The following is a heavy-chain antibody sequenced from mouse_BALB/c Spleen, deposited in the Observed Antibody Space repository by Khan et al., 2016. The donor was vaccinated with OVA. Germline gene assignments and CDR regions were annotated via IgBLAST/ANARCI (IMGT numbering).Heavy chain of an antibody. CDR1: GYTFTSYW. Sequence: DLVKPGASVKLSCKASGYTFTSYWINWIKQRPGQGLEWIGRIGPGSSSAYYNDMFKVKATLTVDTSSSTADIQLSSLSSDDSAVDFCANENYYGRSCYAMDYWGQGTSVTVSS. V-gene: IGHV1S41*01. D-gene: IGHD1-1*01. CDR3: ANENYYGRSCYAMDY. CDR2: IGPGSSSA. J-gene: IGHJ4*01.